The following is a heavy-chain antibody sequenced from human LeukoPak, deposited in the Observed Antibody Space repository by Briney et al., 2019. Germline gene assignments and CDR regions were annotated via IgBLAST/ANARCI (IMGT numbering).Heavy chain of an antibody. D-gene: IGHD6-13*01. J-gene: IGHJ4*02. CDR1: GFTFSSYE. V-gene: IGHV3-48*03. Sequence: GGSLRLSCAASGFTFSSYEMNWVRQAPGKGLEWVSYISSSGSTFYYADSVKGRFTISRDNGKNSLYLQINSLRAEDTAVYYCARGGSSWYYYFDHWGQGTLVTVSS. CDR3: ARGGSSWYYYFDH. CDR2: ISSSGSTF.